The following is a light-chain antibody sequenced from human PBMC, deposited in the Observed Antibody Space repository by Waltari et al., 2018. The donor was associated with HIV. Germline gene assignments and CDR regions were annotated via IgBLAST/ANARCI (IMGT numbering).Light chain of an antibody. CDR2: KVN. V-gene: IGLV2-14*01. Sequence: SGLTQPASLSGFPGQSITISCTGADRDFGFYNFISWYQQHPGNVPKVILSKVNPRASGIPDRFSGFKSGNTASPTISGLQTEDEAVHYCASYTANDTVIFAGGTTVTVL. CDR3: ASYTANDTVI. CDR1: DRDFGFYNF. J-gene: IGLJ2*01.